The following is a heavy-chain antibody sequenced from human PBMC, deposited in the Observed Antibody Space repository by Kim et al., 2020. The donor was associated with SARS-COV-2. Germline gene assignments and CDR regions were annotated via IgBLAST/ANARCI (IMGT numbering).Heavy chain of an antibody. D-gene: IGHD6-6*01. Sequence: GGSLRLSCAASGFTFSSYAMSWVRQAPGKGLEWVSAISGSGTNTYFADSVKGRFTISRDNSKNTLFLQMNSLRAEDTAIYYCAKDAYIAACVGWFDPWGQGTLVTVSS. CDR1: GFTFSSYA. J-gene: IGHJ5*02. CDR3: AKDAYIAACVGWFDP. V-gene: IGHV3-23*01. CDR2: ISGSGTNT.